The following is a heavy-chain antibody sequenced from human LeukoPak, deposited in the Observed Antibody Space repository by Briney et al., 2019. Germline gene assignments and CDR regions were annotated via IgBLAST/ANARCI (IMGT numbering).Heavy chain of an antibody. J-gene: IGHJ4*02. CDR3: ARVRGRGYSYGLLDY. CDR2: ISYDGSNK. Sequence: GGSLRLSCAASGFTFSSYAMHWVRQAPGKGLEWVAVISYDGSNKYYADSVKGRFTISRDNSKNTLYLQMNSLRAEDTAVYYCARVRGRGYSYGLLDYWGQGTLVTVSS. D-gene: IGHD5-18*01. V-gene: IGHV3-30*14. CDR1: GFTFSSYA.